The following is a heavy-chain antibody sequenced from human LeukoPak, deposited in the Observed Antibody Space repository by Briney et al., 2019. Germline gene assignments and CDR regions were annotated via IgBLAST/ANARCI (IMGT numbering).Heavy chain of an antibody. Sequence: GGSLRLSCAASGFIVSSNYMSWVRQASGKGLEWVSIIYSSGSTYYADSVKGRFTISRDNSKNTLYLQMNSLRAEDTAVYYCAREALGGGGYWGQGTLVTVSS. CDR3: AREALGGGGY. J-gene: IGHJ4*02. D-gene: IGHD3-10*01. CDR2: IYSSGST. CDR1: GFIVSSNY. V-gene: IGHV3-66*01.